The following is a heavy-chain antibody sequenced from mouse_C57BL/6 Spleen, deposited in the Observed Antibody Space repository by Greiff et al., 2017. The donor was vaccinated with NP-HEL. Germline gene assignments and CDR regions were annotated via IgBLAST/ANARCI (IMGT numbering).Heavy chain of an antibody. J-gene: IGHJ2*01. D-gene: IGHD2-3*01. CDR3: ARRDDGYWYFDY. CDR1: GYSFTSYY. CDR2: IYPGSGNT. Sequence: VQLQQSGPELVKPGASVKISCKASGYSFTSYYIHWVKQRPGQGLEWIGWIYPGSGNTKYNEKFKGKATLTADTSSSTAYMQLSSLTSEDSAVYYCARRDDGYWYFDYWGQGTTLTVSS. V-gene: IGHV1-66*01.